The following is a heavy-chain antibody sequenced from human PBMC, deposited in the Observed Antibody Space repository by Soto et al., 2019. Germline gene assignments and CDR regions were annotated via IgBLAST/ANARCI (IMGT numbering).Heavy chain of an antibody. CDR3: AKQLGGLASYYDFWSGYSGWFNP. Sequence: SVKVSCKASGGTFSSYAISWVRQAPGQGLEWMGGIIPIFGTANYAQKFQGRVTITADESTSTGYMELSSLRSEDTAVYYCAKQLGGLASYYDFWSGYSGWFNPWGQGTLVTVSS. V-gene: IGHV1-69*13. D-gene: IGHD3-3*01. CDR1: GGTFSSYA. CDR2: IIPIFGTA. J-gene: IGHJ5*02.